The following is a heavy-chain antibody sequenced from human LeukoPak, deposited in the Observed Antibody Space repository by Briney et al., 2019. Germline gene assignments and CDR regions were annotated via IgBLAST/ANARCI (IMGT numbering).Heavy chain of an antibody. J-gene: IGHJ6*02. CDR1: GFTFSGYA. CDR2: ISKDGSNK. Sequence: QSGGSLRLSCAASGFTFSGYAMHWVRQAPGGGLEWVASISKDGSNKYCADSVRGRFSISRDNSQNTLYLQMSSLRVEDTAVYYCEARKDNFKDMDVWGQGTTVSVSS. V-gene: IGHV3-30*04. CDR3: EARKDNFKDMDV. D-gene: IGHD1-1*01.